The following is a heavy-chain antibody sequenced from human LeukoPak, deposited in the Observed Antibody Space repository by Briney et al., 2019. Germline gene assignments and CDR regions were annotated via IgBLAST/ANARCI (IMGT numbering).Heavy chain of an antibody. CDR1: GYTFTSYY. D-gene: IGHD5-18*01. CDR2: INPSGGST. CDR3: TRDRERGYSYAYGGDP. Sequence: ASVKVSCKASGYTFTSYYMHWVRQAPGQGLEWMGIINPSGGSTNPPQKFQGRVTMTRNTSTSTVYMELSSLRSEDTAMYYCTRDRERGYSYAYGGDPWGQGTLVTVSS. V-gene: IGHV1-46*01. J-gene: IGHJ5*02.